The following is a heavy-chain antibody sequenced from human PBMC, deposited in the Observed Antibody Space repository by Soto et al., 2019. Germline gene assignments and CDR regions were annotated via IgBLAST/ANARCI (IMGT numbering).Heavy chain of an antibody. CDR1: GYTFTSYA. V-gene: IGHV1-18*01. CDR2: ISAYNGNT. J-gene: IGHJ4*02. CDR3: AKRLVGDYGDFYFDY. Sequence: ASVKVSCKASGYTFTSYAMHWVRQAPGQGLEWMGWISAYNGNTNYAQKLQGRVTMTTDTSTSTAYMELRSLRSDDTAVYYCAKRLVGDYGDFYFDYWGQGTLVTVSS. D-gene: IGHD4-17*01.